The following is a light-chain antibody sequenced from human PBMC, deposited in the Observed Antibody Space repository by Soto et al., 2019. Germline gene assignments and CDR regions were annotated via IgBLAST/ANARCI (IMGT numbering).Light chain of an antibody. CDR1: SNDVGGYNY. Sequence: QSALTQPASVSGSPGQSITISCTGTSNDVGGYNYVSWYQQHPGKAPKLMIYEVTNRPSGISSRFSGSKSGDTASLSISGLQAEDEAVYSCSSYTSRSTVIFGGGTQLTVL. J-gene: IGLJ2*01. CDR2: EVT. CDR3: SSYTSRSTVI. V-gene: IGLV2-14*01.